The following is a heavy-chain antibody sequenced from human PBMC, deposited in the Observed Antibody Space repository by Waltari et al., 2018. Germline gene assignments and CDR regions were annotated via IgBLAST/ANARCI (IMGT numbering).Heavy chain of an antibody. V-gene: IGHV4-34*01. J-gene: IGHJ4*02. CDR2: INHSGST. Sequence: QVQLQQWGAGLLKPSETLSLTCAVYGGSFSGYYWSWIRQPPGQGLEWIGEINHSGSTNYNPSLKSRVTISVDTSKNQFSLKLSSVTAADTTVYYCARGRIRGSLKYYDFWSGYYFDYWGQGTLVTVSS. CDR1: GGSFSGYY. CDR3: ARGRIRGSLKYYDFWSGYYFDY. D-gene: IGHD3-3*01.